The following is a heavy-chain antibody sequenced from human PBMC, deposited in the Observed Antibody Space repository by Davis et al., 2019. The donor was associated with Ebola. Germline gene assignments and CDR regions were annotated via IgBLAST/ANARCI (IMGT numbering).Heavy chain of an antibody. J-gene: IGHJ2*01. CDR1: GFIFSSYV. D-gene: IGHD4-17*01. CDR3: ARHVYGDFWNFDL. Sequence: GESLKISCAASGFIFSSYVMSWVRQAPGKGPEWVSVMYRDGRTYYADSVKGRFTISSDNSKNTLYLQMNSLRAEDTAMYYCARHVYGDFWNFDLWGRGTRVTVSS. V-gene: IGHV3-53*01. CDR2: MYRDGRT.